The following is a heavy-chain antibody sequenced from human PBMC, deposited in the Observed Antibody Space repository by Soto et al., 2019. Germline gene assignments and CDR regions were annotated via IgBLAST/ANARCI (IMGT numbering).Heavy chain of an antibody. J-gene: IGHJ6*02. CDR1: GFTFSSYS. CDR2: ISSSSSYI. V-gene: IGHV3-21*01. CDR3: ARDVGLWLVMDV. D-gene: IGHD5-18*01. Sequence: EVQLVESGGGLVKPGGSLRLSCAASGFTFSSYSMNWVRQAPGKGLEWVSSISSSSSYIYYADSVKGRFTISRDNAKNSLYLQMNSLRAEDTAVYYCARDVGLWLVMDVWGQGTTVTVSS.